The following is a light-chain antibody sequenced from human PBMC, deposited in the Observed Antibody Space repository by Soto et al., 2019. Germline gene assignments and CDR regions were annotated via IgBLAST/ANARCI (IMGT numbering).Light chain of an antibody. CDR1: QSVSNW. Sequence: DIQRTQSPSALSASVGDRVTITCRASQSVSNWLAWYRQKPGEAPKLLIDEGSTLERGVPSRFSGSGSGTELTLTISSLQPDDFSTFYCQQYDTYSRTFDQGTKVEVK. CDR2: EGS. CDR3: QQYDTYSRT. V-gene: IGKV1-5*03. J-gene: IGKJ1*01.